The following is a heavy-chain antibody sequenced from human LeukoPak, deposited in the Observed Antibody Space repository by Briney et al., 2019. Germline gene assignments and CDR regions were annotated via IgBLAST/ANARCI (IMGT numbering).Heavy chain of an antibody. CDR3: ARDRDWAFDY. J-gene: IGHJ4*02. CDR1: GFTFRLYS. V-gene: IGHV3-48*02. Sequence: GGSLRLSCAASGFTFRLYSMNWVRQAPGKGLEWVSYIRSSDGAIAYADSVKGRFTISRDDAKNSLYLQMNSLRDEDTAVYYCARDRDWAFDYWGLGTLITVSS. CDR2: IRSSDGAI. D-gene: IGHD3-9*01.